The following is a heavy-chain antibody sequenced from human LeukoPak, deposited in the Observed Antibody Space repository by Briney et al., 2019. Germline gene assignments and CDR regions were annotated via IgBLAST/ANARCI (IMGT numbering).Heavy chain of an antibody. D-gene: IGHD3-16*01. V-gene: IGHV4-39*01. Sequence: PSETLSLTCTVSGGSISSSSYYWGWIRQPPGKGLEWIGSIYYSGSTYYNPSLKSRLTISMDMSSDRFSLRLDSLTAADTAFYYCARHKHLGVAPFDSWGQGALVPVSS. CDR2: IYYSGST. CDR3: ARHKHLGVAPFDS. J-gene: IGHJ5*01. CDR1: GGSISSSSYY.